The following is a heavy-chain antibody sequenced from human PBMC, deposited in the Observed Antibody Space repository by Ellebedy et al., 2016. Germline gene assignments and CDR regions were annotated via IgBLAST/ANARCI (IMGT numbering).Heavy chain of an antibody. CDR3: ARMGGVSFGERPIDY. CDR1: GGSISRYY. Sequence: SETLSLTCIVSGGSISRYYWSWIRQPPGRGLEWIGNIYYTGTTNYNPSLQSRVTISLDTPKNQFSLRLTSVTAADTAVYYCARMGGVSFGERPIDYWGQGTLVTVSS. D-gene: IGHD3-10*01. J-gene: IGHJ4*02. V-gene: IGHV4-59*01. CDR2: IYYTGTT.